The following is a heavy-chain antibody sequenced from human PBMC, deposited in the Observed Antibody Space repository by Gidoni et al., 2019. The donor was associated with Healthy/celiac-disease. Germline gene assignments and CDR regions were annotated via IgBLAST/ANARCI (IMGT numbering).Heavy chain of an antibody. CDR3: ARRNEFWQWLANWFDP. CDR2: IYYSGST. J-gene: IGHJ5*02. D-gene: IGHD6-19*01. Sequence: QLQLQESGPGLVKPSETLSLTCTVSGGSISSSSYYWGWIRQPPGKGLEWIGSIYYSGSTYYIPSLKSRVTISVDTSKNQFSLKLSSVTAADTAVYYCARRNEFWQWLANWFDPWGQGTLVTVSS. V-gene: IGHV4-39*01. CDR1: GGSISSSSYY.